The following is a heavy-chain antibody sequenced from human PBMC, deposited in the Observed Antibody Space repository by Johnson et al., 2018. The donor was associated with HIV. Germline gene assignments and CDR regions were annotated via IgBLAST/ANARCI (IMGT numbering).Heavy chain of an antibody. Sequence: VQLVESGGGLVQPGGSLRLSCAASGFTVSSNYMSWVRQAPGKGLEWVSVIYSGGSTYYADSVQGRFTISRENSKNTLYLQMNRLRAEDTAVYYCARDRGQWLLGMSDAFDIWGQGTMVTVSS. CDR1: GFTVSSNY. D-gene: IGHD3-22*01. CDR2: IYSGGST. CDR3: ARDRGQWLLGMSDAFDI. V-gene: IGHV3-66*01. J-gene: IGHJ3*02.